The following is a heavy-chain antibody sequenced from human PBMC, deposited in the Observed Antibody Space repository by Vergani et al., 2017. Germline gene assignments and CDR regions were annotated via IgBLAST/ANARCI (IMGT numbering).Heavy chain of an antibody. Sequence: EVQLVESGGGLVKPGGSLRLSCAASGFTFSSYSMNWVRQAPGKGLEWVSSISSSSSYIYYADSVKGRFTISRDNAKNSLYLQMNSLRAEDTAVYYCAIRGIWGELGSDYGMDVWGQGTTVTVSS. CDR2: ISSSSSYI. V-gene: IGHV3-21*01. J-gene: IGHJ6*02. D-gene: IGHD1-26*01. CDR1: GFTFSSYS. CDR3: AIRGIWGELGSDYGMDV.